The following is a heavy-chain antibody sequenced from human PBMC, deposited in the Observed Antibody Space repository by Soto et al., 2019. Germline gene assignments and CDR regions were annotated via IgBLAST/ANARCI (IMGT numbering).Heavy chain of an antibody. J-gene: IGHJ4*02. Sequence: GGSLRLSCAASGFTFRDHYMSWIRQAPGKGLEWIAYTSSSGSAIYYADSVKGRFTISRDNSKNTLYLQMNSLRVEDTAVYYCAKDRLGGNFDYWGQGTQVTVSS. V-gene: IGHV3-11*01. CDR1: GFTFRDHY. CDR2: TSSSGSAI. CDR3: AKDRLGGNFDY.